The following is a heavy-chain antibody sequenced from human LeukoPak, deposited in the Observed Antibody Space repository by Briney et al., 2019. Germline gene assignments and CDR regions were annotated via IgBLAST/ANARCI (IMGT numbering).Heavy chain of an antibody. CDR2: ISGSGNGAST. CDR1: GFVFSIYT. Sequence: SRGSLRLSCSASGFVFSIYTMYWVRQAPGKGPEYVSTISGSGNGASTYYADSVKGRFTISRDDSKSLLYLQMNGLRGEGTAVYYCVKDFGRVRGTPDSWGQGTLVTVSP. J-gene: IGHJ4*02. D-gene: IGHD3-16*01. CDR3: VKDFGRVRGTPDS. V-gene: IGHV3-64D*06.